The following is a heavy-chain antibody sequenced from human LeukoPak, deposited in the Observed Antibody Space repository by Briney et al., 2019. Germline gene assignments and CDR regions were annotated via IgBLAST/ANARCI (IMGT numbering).Heavy chain of an antibody. V-gene: IGHV3-53*01. Sequence: VGSLRLSCAASGFTVSSNYMSWVRQAPGKGLEWVSVIYSGGSTYYADSVKGRFTISRDNSKNTLYLQMNSLRAEDTAVYYCARDSRAAALYYYYYGMDVWGQGTTVTVSS. D-gene: IGHD6-13*01. CDR1: GFTVSSNY. J-gene: IGHJ6*02. CDR2: IYSGGST. CDR3: ARDSRAAALYYYYYGMDV.